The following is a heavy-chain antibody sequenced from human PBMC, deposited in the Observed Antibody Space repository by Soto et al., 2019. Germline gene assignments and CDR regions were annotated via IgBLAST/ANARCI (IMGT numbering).Heavy chain of an antibody. Sequence: SGPTLVNPTQTLTLTCTFSGFSLSTSGVGVGWIRQPPGKALEWLALIYWDDDKRYSPSLKSRLTITKDTSKDQVVLTMTNMDPVDTATYYCAHITSLLYDSSGYLDYWGQGTLVTVSS. V-gene: IGHV2-5*02. D-gene: IGHD3-22*01. J-gene: IGHJ4*02. CDR2: IYWDDDK. CDR3: AHITSLLYDSSGYLDY. CDR1: GFSLSTSGVG.